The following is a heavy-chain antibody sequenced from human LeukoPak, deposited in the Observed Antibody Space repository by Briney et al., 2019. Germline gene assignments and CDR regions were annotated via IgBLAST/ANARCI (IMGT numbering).Heavy chain of an antibody. CDR2: ISHTGTT. V-gene: IGHV4-34*01. CDR1: GGSFSGHY. Sequence: PSGTLSLTCGVSGGSFSGHYWSWIRQPPGKGLEWIGEISHTGTTHSDPSLKSRVTISVDTPKNQFSLRLTSVTAADTAVYYCARNPTSKTMSRDSFDIWGQGTFVTVSS. D-gene: IGHD3-10*02. J-gene: IGHJ3*02. CDR3: ARNPTSKTMSRDSFDI.